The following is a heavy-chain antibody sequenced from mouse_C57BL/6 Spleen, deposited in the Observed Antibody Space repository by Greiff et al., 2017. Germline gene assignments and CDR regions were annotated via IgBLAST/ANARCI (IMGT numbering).Heavy chain of an antibody. J-gene: IGHJ2*01. D-gene: IGHD1-1*01. Sequence: QVQLQQPGAELVKPGASVTLSCKASGYTFTSYWMHWVKQRPGRGLVWIVRIDPNSGGTKYNEKFKSKATLTVDKPSSTAMMHLSTLTSDDSAVYYYTRDFATTVLDYWGQGTTLTVSS. CDR2: IDPNSGGT. CDR1: GYTFTSYW. V-gene: IGHV1-72*01. CDR3: TRDFATTVLDY.